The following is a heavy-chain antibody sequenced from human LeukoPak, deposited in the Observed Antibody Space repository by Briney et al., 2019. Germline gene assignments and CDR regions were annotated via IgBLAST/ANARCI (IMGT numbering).Heavy chain of an antibody. CDR3: ARLVLAAAVN. CDR2: ISAYNGNT. V-gene: IGHV1-18*01. CDR1: GYTFTSYG. Sequence: GASVKVSCKASGYTFTSYGISWVRQAPGQGLEWMGWISAYNGNTNYAQKFQGRVTMTRDMSTSTVYMELSSLRSEDTAVYYCARLVLAAAVNWGQGTLVTVSS. J-gene: IGHJ4*02. D-gene: IGHD6-13*01.